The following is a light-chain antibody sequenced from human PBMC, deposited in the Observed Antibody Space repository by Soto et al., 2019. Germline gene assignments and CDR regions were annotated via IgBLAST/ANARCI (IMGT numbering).Light chain of an antibody. V-gene: IGLV1-47*01. CDR3: AVWGNSLNGVA. J-gene: IGLJ2*01. CDR1: NSNMGRNY. Sequence: QSVLTQTPSAAGTPGQSVTLSCSGRNSNMGRNYVYWYQQVPGTAPKLLMYRNDVRPSGVPDRFTGSKSGTSASLAISGLRCEDEADYYCAVWGNSLNGVAFGGGTKLTVL. CDR2: RND.